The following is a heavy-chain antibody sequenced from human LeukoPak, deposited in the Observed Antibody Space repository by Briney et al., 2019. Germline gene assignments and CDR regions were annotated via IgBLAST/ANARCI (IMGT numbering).Heavy chain of an antibody. CDR2: FDPEDGET. V-gene: IGHV1-24*01. D-gene: IGHD3-3*01. CDR3: ARVGYDFWSGYYNPYYFDY. J-gene: IGHJ4*02. CDR1: GYTLTELS. Sequence: AASVKVSCKVSGYTLTELSMHWVRQAPGKGLEWMGGFDPEDGETIYAQKFQGRVTMTEDTSTDTAYMELSSLRAEDTAVYYCARVGYDFWSGYYNPYYFDYWGQGTLVTVSS.